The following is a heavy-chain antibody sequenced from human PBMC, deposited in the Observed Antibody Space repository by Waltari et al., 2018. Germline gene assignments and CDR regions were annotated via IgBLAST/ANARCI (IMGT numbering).Heavy chain of an antibody. J-gene: IGHJ5*02. CDR1: GGSITSGSYY. D-gene: IGHD6-25*01. V-gene: IGHV4-61*02. Sequence: QVQLQESGPGLVKPSQTLSLTCTVSGGSITSGSYYWSWIRQPAGKGLDGIGRIYTSGRTNYSPSLKSRVTISVDTSKNQFSLKLSSVTAADTAVYYCVREGIYSSAKDARFDPWGQGTLVTVSS. CDR3: VREGIYSSAKDARFDP. CDR2: IYTSGRT.